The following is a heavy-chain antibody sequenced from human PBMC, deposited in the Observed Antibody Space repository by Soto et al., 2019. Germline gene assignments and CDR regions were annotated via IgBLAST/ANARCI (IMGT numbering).Heavy chain of an antibody. CDR2: IYYSGNT. Sequence: QVQLQESGPGLAETLSLTCTVSGVSITSGDYYWNWIRQPPGKGLEWIGNIYYSGNTYYNPSLKSRVAISLDTSKNQFSLKLSSVIAADTAVYYCASFGVASMNWFDPWGQGTLVTVSS. J-gene: IGHJ5*02. CDR1: GVSITSGDYY. V-gene: IGHV4-30-4*01. CDR3: ASFGVASMNWFDP. D-gene: IGHD3-3*01.